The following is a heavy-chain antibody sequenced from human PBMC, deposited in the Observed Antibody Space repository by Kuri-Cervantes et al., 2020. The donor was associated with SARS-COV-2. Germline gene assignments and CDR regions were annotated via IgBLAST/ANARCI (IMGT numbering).Heavy chain of an antibody. V-gene: IGHV4-34*01. CDR3: ARDQMYTLWGWFDP. CDR1: GGAFSGYY. D-gene: IGHD2-21*01. CDR2: INHSGST. Sequence: SETLSLTCAVYGGAFSGYYWSWNRQPPGKGLEWIGEINHSGSTNYNPSLKSRVTISVDTSKNQFSLKLSSVTAADTAVYYCARDQMYTLWGWFDPWGQGTLVTVSS. J-gene: IGHJ5*02.